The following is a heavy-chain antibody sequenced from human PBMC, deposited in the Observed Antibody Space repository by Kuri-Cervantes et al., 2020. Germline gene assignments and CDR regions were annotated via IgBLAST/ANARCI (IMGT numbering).Heavy chain of an antibody. CDR3: ARVLYSVVVVAATPGIYYSYYYMDV. D-gene: IGHD2-15*01. J-gene: IGHJ6*03. Sequence: GGSLRLSCAASGFIFNNYAMHWVRQAPGKGLEYVSAISSNGGSTYYADSVKGRFTISRDNSKNTLYLQMGSLRAEDMAVYYCARVLYSVVVVAATPGIYYSYYYMDVWGKGTTVTVSS. V-gene: IGHV3-64*02. CDR2: ISSNGGST. CDR1: GFIFNNYA.